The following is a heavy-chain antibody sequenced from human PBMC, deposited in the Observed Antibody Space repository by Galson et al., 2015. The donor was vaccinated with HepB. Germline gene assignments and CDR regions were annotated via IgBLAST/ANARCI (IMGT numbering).Heavy chain of an antibody. V-gene: IGHV3-30-3*01. Sequence: SLRLSCAASGFTFSSYAMHWVRQAPGKGLEWVAVISYDGSNKYYADSVKGRFTISRDNSKNTLYLQMNSLRAEDTAVYYCARAFVHYYDSSGYPYDAFDIWGQGTMITVSS. CDR3: ARAFVHYYDSSGYPYDAFDI. D-gene: IGHD3-22*01. CDR2: ISYDGSNK. CDR1: GFTFSSYA. J-gene: IGHJ3*02.